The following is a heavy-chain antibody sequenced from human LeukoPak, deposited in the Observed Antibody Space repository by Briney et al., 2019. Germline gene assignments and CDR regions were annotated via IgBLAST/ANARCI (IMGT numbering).Heavy chain of an antibody. CDR1: GFTFSSYW. CDR3: AREPVSPLPDY. V-gene: IGHV3-7*01. Sequence: PGGSLRLSCAASGFTFSSYWMSWVRQAPGKGLECVANIKQDGSEKYYVDSVKGRFTISRDNAKNSLYLQMNSLRAEDTAVYYCAREPVSPLPDYWGQGTLVTLSS. CDR2: IKQDGSEK. J-gene: IGHJ4*02. D-gene: IGHD1-14*01.